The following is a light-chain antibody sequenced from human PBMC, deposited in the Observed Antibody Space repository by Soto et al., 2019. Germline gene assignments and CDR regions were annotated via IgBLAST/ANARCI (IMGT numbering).Light chain of an antibody. J-gene: IGKJ3*01. V-gene: IGKV3-20*01. Sequence: EIVLTQSPGTLSLSPGETATLSCRASQSVSSSYLAGYQQKPGQAPRLLIYVASSRATGIPHRFSGSGSGTDFTLTITRPEPEDCAVYYGQQYGSSPPITFGLGTIVDIK. CDR3: QQYGSSPPIT. CDR1: QSVSSSY. CDR2: VAS.